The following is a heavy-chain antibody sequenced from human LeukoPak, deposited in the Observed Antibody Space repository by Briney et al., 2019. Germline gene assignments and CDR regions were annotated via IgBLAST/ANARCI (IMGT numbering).Heavy chain of an antibody. CDR3: ARESRRTATLDAFDI. Sequence: ASVKVSFKASGYTFTGYYMHWVRQAPGQALEWVGWINPNSGGTNYAQTFQGRVTMTRDTSISTAYMELSRLRSDDTAVYYCARESRRTATLDAFDIWGQGTMVTVSS. CDR2: INPNSGGT. J-gene: IGHJ3*02. CDR1: GYTFTGYY. V-gene: IGHV1-2*02. D-gene: IGHD5-18*01.